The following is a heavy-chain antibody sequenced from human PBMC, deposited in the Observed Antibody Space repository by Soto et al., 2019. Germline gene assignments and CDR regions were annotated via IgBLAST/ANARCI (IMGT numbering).Heavy chain of an antibody. CDR1: GFRFGDYY. D-gene: IGHD2-15*01. CDR2: ISSSAYTI. J-gene: IGHJ4*02. Sequence: QVQLVESGGGLVKPGGSLRLSCAASGFRFGDYYMSWIRQAPGKGLEWVSYISSSAYTIYYAASVEGRFTISRDNAKNSLFMQMNSLRADDTAVYYCARGLVVAATRGPLDYWRPGILVTVSS. CDR3: ARGLVVAATRGPLDY. V-gene: IGHV3-11*01.